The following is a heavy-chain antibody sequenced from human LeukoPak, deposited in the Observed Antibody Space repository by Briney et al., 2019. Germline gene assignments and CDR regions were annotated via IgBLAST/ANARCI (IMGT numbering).Heavy chain of an antibody. CDR3: ARSPFGADY. J-gene: IGHJ4*02. Sequence: GGALRLSCAASGVTFSNDWMGWGGQPAGEGLHWVANIKEDGCDKYHVASVKGRFTISRDNAKNSVYLQMTSLRVEATAVYSCARSPFGADYWGQGTLVTVSS. D-gene: IGHD3-10*01. CDR2: IKEDGCDK. CDR1: GVTFSNDW. V-gene: IGHV3-7*01.